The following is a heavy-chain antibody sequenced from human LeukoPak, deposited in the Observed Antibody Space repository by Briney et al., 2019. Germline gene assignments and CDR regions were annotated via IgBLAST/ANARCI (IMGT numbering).Heavy chain of an antibody. Sequence: GGSLRLSCAASGFIFSGDWMSWVRQAPGKGLEWVANIKHDGSETYYVDSLRGRFTISRDNAKNSLYLQMNSLRAEDTAVYYCARDYTGGSYYWGQGTLVTVSS. D-gene: IGHD1-26*01. CDR2: IKHDGSET. CDR3: ARDYTGGSYY. J-gene: IGHJ4*02. CDR1: GFIFSGDW. V-gene: IGHV3-7*01.